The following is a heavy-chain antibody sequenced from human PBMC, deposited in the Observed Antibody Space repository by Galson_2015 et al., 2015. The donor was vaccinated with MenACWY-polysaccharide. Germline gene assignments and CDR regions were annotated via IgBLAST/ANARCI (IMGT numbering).Heavy chain of an antibody. Sequence: SLRLSCAASGFTFSNYWMTWVRQAPGKGLEWVANIKQDGSEKYYVDSVKSRFTISRDNAKNSLYLEMNSLRAEDTAVYYCARDKYCSGGSCYYFDYWGQGTLVTVSS. D-gene: IGHD2-15*01. CDR2: IKQDGSEK. V-gene: IGHV3-7*01. CDR3: ARDKYCSGGSCYYFDY. CDR1: GFTFSNYW. J-gene: IGHJ4*02.